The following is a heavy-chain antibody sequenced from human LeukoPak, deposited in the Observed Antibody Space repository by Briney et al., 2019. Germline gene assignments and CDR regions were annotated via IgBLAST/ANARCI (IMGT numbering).Heavy chain of an antibody. CDR1: GGSISSYY. CDR3: ARPKSYDSSGYYY. V-gene: IGHV4-59*08. J-gene: IGHJ4*02. CDR2: IYYSGSI. Sequence: SETLSLTCTVSGGSISSYYWSWIRQPPGKGLEWIGYIYYSGSINYNPSLKSRVTISVDTSKNQFSLKLSSVTAADTAVYYCARPKSYDSSGYYYWGQGTLVTVSS. D-gene: IGHD3-22*01.